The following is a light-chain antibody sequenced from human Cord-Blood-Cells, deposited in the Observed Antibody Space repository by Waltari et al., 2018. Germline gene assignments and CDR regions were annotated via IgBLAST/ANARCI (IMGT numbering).Light chain of an antibody. V-gene: IGLV2-11*01. Sequence: QSALTQPRSVSGSPGQSVTISCTGTSSDVGGYNYVSWYQQHPGKAPKLMMYDVSKRPSGGPDRFPGTKSGKPASLTISGLQAEDEADYYCCSYAGSYVFGTGTKVTVL. CDR3: CSYAGSYV. CDR1: SSDVGGYNY. J-gene: IGLJ1*01. CDR2: DVS.